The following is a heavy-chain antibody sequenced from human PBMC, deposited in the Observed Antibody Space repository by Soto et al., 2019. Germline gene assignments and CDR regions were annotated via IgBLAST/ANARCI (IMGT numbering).Heavy chain of an antibody. J-gene: IGHJ3*02. CDR2: IVLLLNIA. V-gene: IGHV1-69*02. CDR1: GGTFSNDI. CDR3: ATSKQGAISAFDI. D-gene: IGHD1-26*01. Sequence: ASVKVSCKSSGGTFSNDIITWVRQAPGQGLEWMGRIVLLLNIANYAQKFQGRVTITADKSTGTAYMELSRLGSEDTAVYYCATSKQGAISAFDIWGQGIMVTVSS.